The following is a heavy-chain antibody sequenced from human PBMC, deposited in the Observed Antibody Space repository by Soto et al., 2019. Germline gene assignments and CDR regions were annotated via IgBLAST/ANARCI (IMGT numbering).Heavy chain of an antibody. CDR3: TRPAGGPFDY. D-gene: IGHD6-13*01. V-gene: IGHV1-2*02. CDR2: IHPNSGAT. Sequence: ASVKVSCEASGYSFTGYYTHWVRQAPGQGLEWMGWIHPNSGATNYAQNFQGRVTMTRDTSTSTAYMELTSLRSDDTAVYYCTRPAGGPFDYWGQGPLVTV. J-gene: IGHJ4*02. CDR1: GYSFTGYY.